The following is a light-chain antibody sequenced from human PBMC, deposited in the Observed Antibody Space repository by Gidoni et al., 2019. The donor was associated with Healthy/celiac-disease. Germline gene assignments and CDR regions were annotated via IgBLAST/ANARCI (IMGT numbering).Light chain of an antibody. Sequence: PSSLSASVGDRVTITCRASQSISSYLNWYQQKPGKAPKLLIYAASSLQSGVPSRFSGSGSGTDFTLTISSLQPEDFATYYCQQSYSTSWTFGQGTKVEIK. V-gene: IGKV1-39*01. CDR1: QSISSY. CDR3: QQSYSTSWT. J-gene: IGKJ1*01. CDR2: AAS.